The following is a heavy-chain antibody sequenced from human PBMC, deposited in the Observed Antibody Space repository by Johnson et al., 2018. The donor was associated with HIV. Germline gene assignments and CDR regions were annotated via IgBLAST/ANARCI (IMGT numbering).Heavy chain of an antibody. CDR2: IGTAGDT. CDR3: ARDGPWLQSQRNAFDI. D-gene: IGHD5-24*01. CDR1: RFTFSTYA. V-gene: IGHV3-13*01. Sequence: VQLVESGGGVVQPGRSLRLSCAASRFTFSTYAMHWVRQTTGKGLEWVSTIGTAGDTYYPGSVKGRFTISRENAKNSLYLQMNSLRAGDTAVYYCARDGPWLQSQRNAFDIWGQGTMVTVSS. J-gene: IGHJ3*02.